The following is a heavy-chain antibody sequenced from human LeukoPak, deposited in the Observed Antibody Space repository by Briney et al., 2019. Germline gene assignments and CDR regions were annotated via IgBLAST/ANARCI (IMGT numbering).Heavy chain of an antibody. Sequence: GASVKVSCKASGYTFTGYYMHWVRQAPGQGLEWMGWINPNSGGTNYAQKFQGRVTMTRDTSISTAYMELSRLRSDDTAVYYCARVGITMITFRKDAFDIWGQGTMVTVSS. CDR1: GYTFTGYY. V-gene: IGHV1-2*02. CDR2: INPNSGGT. J-gene: IGHJ3*02. CDR3: ARVGITMITFRKDAFDI. D-gene: IGHD3-22*01.